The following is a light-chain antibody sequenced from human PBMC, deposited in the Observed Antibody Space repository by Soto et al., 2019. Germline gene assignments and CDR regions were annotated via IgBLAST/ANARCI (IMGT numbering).Light chain of an antibody. CDR3: HQYNDWPLT. CDR2: DIS. CDR1: KSVSSN. Sequence: EIVMTQSPATLSVSPGERATLSCRASKSVSSNLAWYQQKPGQAPSLLIYDISARATGIPTRFSGSGSGTEFTLTISSLQSEDFAVYYCHQYNDWPLTFGGGTKVEIK. J-gene: IGKJ4*01. V-gene: IGKV3D-15*01.